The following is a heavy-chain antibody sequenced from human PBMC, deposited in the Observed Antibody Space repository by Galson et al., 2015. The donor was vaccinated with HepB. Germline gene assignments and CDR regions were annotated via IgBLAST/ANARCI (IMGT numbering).Heavy chain of an antibody. J-gene: IGHJ3*02. Sequence: SLRLSCAASGFTFSSYAMSWVRQAPGKGLEWVSAISGSGGSTYYADSVKGRFTISRDNPKNTLYLQMNSLRAEDTAVYYCAKETYYYDSSGYLPDSPDAFDIWGQGTMVTVSS. CDR1: GFTFSSYA. CDR3: AKETYYYDSSGYLPDSPDAFDI. D-gene: IGHD3-22*01. CDR2: ISGSGGST. V-gene: IGHV3-23*01.